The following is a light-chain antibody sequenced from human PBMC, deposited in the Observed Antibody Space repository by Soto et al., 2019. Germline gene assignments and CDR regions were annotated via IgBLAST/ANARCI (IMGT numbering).Light chain of an antibody. Sequence: EIVMTQSPGTLSVSPGERATLSCRASQSVSSNLAWYQQKPGQAPRLLIYGASARATGIPARFSGSGSGTEFTLTISSLQSEDIAVYYCQQYNNWPKTFGQGTKVEI. J-gene: IGKJ1*01. CDR1: QSVSSN. CDR2: GAS. CDR3: QQYNNWPKT. V-gene: IGKV3-15*01.